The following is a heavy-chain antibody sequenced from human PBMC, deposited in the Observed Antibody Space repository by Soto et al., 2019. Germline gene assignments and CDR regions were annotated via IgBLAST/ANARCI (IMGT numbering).Heavy chain of an antibody. CDR3: ARDHGDTAMASYYFDY. CDR1: GYTFTSFY. V-gene: IGHV1-46*01. CDR2: INPSGGST. D-gene: IGHD5-18*01. J-gene: IGHJ4*02. Sequence: EASVKVSCKASGYTFTSFYMHWVRQAPGQGLEWMGIINPSGGSTSYAQKFQGRVTMTRDTSTSTVYMELSSLRSEDTAVYYCARDHGDTAMASYYFDYCGQCTLVTVSS.